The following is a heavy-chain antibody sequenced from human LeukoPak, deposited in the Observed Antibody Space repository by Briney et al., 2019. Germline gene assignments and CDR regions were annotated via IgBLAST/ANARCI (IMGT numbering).Heavy chain of an antibody. Sequence: GGSLRLSCSASGFTFSRFAMTWVRQLPGKGLDWVSSISGNGQQTYYADSVKGRLSVSRDNSKNILYLQMDSLRADDSALYYCAKDANYYDSSGYLIPFDYWGQGTLVTVSS. J-gene: IGHJ4*02. CDR1: GFTFSRFA. CDR2: ISGNGQQT. D-gene: IGHD3-22*01. CDR3: AKDANYYDSSGYLIPFDY. V-gene: IGHV3-23*01.